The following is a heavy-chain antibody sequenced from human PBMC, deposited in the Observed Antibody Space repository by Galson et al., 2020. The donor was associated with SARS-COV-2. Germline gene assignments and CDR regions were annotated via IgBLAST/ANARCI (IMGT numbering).Heavy chain of an antibody. CDR3: ARRGYCSGVGCYGGVNTWLDP. CDR2: IVGSGGST. D-gene: IGHD2-15*01. J-gene: IGHJ5*02. CDR1: GFTLGSYV. Sequence: GGSLRLSCSGSGFTLGSYVMSWVRQAPGKGLEWVSSIVGSGGSTYYANSVNGRFTIPRDISKNTLSLQMNSLRAEDTAVYYCARRGYCSGVGCYGGVNTWLDPWGQGTLVTVSS. V-gene: IGHV3-23*01.